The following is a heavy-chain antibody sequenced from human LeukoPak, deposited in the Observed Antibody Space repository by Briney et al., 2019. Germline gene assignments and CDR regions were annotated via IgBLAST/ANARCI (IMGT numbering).Heavy chain of an antibody. CDR2: IYYSGST. D-gene: IGHD2-2*01. V-gene: IGHV4-59*12. CDR3: ARDSWMMTGSSPKGWFDP. J-gene: IGHJ5*02. CDR1: GGSISSYY. Sequence: KASETLSLTCTVSGGSISSYYWSWIRQPPGKGLEWIGYIYYSGSTNYNPSLKSRVTISVDTSKNQFSLKLSSVTAADTAVYYCARDSWMMTGSSPKGWFDPWGQGTLVTVSS.